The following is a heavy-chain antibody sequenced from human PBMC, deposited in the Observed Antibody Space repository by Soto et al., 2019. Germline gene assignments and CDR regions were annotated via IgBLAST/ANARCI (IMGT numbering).Heavy chain of an antibody. CDR1: GFTFSSYA. V-gene: IGHV3-23*01. Sequence: EVQLLESGGGLVQPGGSLRLSCAASGFTFSSYAMSWVRQAPGKGLEWVSAISGSGGSTYYADSVKGRFTISRDNXKNTLYQQKNSLRAGETAVYYCAKDLSSWTVSGMDVWGQGTTVTVSS. J-gene: IGHJ6*02. D-gene: IGHD6-13*01. CDR2: ISGSGGST. CDR3: AKDLSSWTVSGMDV.